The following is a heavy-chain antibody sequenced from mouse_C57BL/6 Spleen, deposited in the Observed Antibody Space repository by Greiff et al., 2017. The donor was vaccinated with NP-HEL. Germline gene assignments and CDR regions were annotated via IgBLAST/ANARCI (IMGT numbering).Heavy chain of an antibody. CDR1: GYAFSSYW. Sequence: VQLQQSGAELVKPGASVKISCKASGYAFSSYWMNWVKQRPGKGLEWIGQIYPGDGDTNYNGKFKGKATLTADKSSSTAYMQLSSLTSEDSAVYFCAKYYYGSSYLDYYAMDYWGQGTSVTVSS. J-gene: IGHJ4*01. CDR3: AKYYYGSSYLDYYAMDY. CDR2: IYPGDGDT. V-gene: IGHV1-80*01. D-gene: IGHD1-1*01.